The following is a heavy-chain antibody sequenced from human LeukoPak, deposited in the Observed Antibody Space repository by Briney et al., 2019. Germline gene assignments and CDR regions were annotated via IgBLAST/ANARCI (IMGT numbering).Heavy chain of an antibody. CDR1: GFAFSSYS. J-gene: IGHJ4*02. CDR2: ISSSGSYI. V-gene: IGHV3-21*01. Sequence: GGSLRLSCAASGFAFSSYSMNWVRQAPGKGLEWVSSISSSGSYIYYTDSVKGRFTISRDNAKNSVYLQMNSLRADDTAVYYCTRDPGRCTSTSCYPDYRGQGTLVTVSS. D-gene: IGHD2-2*01. CDR3: TRDPGRCTSTSCYPDY.